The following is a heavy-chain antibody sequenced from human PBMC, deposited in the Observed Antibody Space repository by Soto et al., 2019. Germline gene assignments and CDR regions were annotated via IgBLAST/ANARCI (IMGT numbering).Heavy chain of an antibody. V-gene: IGHV1-69*19. CDR1: GGTFNTYA. J-gene: IGHJ4*02. CDR3: AREVQVHTPAFVY. CDR2: ISPMFGAA. D-gene: IGHD3-10*01. Sequence: QVQLVQSGAEMKKPGSSVKVSCQSSGGTFNTYAMNWVRQAPGQGPEWMGDISPMFGAANYARKVKGRVTITADESTGTAYMQLSSLTSEDTALYFCAREVQVHTPAFVYWGQGTLVTVSS.